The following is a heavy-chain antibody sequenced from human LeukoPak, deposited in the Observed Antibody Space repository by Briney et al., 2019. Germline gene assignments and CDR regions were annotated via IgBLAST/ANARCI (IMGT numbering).Heavy chain of an antibody. CDR1: GFTFRNYA. Sequence: GGSLDFSWAAPGFTFRNYAKHWFGQPPAKGRGGWPLIGYNGIKKYYADSVKGRFTISRDNSKNTLYLQMNTLRAEDTAVYYCAKDRGGDCSGGRCYYYYYYMDVWGKGTTVTVSS. D-gene: IGHD2-15*01. CDR2: IGYNGIKK. CDR3: AKDRGGDCSGGRCYYYYYYMDV. J-gene: IGHJ6*03. V-gene: IGHV3-30*02.